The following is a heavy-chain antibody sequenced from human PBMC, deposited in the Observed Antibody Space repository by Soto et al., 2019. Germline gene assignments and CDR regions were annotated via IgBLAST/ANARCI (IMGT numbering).Heavy chain of an antibody. V-gene: IGHV3-74*01. CDR1: GLTLSDYW. D-gene: IGHD6-13*01. CDR3: AREGIAAAGSFFDP. J-gene: IGHJ5*02. CDR2: ISVDGGDT. Sequence: GGSLRLSCAASGLTLSDYWMHWVRQVPGKGLLWVSRISVDGGDTTYAESVKGRFTISRDNAKNTLYLQMNSLRAEDTAMYYCAREGIAAAGSFFDPWGQGTLVTVSS.